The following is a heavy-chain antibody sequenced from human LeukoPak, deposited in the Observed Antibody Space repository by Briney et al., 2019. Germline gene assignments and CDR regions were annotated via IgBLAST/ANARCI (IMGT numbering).Heavy chain of an antibody. CDR3: ARGRRGAKTRYFDP. Sequence: GGSLRLSCAASGIVFSNYAMHWVRQGPGKGLECISTISSDGGSTYYANSVKGRFTISRDNSKNTLYLQMGSLRAEDMAVYYCARGRRGAKTRYFDPWGRGTRVTVSS. V-gene: IGHV3-64*01. CDR2: ISSDGGST. J-gene: IGHJ2*01. CDR1: GIVFSNYA. D-gene: IGHD1-26*01.